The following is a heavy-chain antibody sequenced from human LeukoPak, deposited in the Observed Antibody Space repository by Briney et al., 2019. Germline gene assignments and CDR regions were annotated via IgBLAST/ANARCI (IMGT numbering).Heavy chain of an antibody. CDR1: GGSISTSY. CDR2: IYTSGST. V-gene: IGHV4-4*09. D-gene: IGHD1-7*01. CDR3: ARLNWNYVSLDY. Sequence: SDTLSLTCTVSGGSISTSYWSWIRQPPGKGLEWIGYIYTSGSTNYNPSLKSRVTISVDTSKNQFSLKLSSVTAADTAVYYCARLNWNYVSLDYWGQGTLVTVSS. J-gene: IGHJ4*02.